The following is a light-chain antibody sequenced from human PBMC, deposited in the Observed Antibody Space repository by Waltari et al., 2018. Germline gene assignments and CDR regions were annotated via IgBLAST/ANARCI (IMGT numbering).Light chain of an antibody. V-gene: IGKV1-16*01. CDR1: QGIRKF. CDR3: QQYNSSPWT. Sequence: DLQMPQSPSSLSASIGHRVIITCQASQGIRKFLSWVQQKLGNAPKVLISDASNLETGVPSRFSGSGSGTEFTLTISSLQPDDFATYSCQQYNSSPWTFGQGTKVEVK. J-gene: IGKJ1*01. CDR2: DAS.